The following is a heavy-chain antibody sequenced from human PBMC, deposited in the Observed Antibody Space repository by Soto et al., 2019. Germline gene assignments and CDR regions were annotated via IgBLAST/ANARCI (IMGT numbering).Heavy chain of an antibody. J-gene: IGHJ4*02. CDR3: ARCSCWDGQGYCAC. CDR2: IYSDGRT. D-gene: IGHD6-13*01. Sequence: DVQLVETGGGLIQPGGSLRLSCAASGFIVSSSYMSWVRQAPGKGLEWVSVIYSDGRTYYADSVKGRFTISSDNSNNTLYLQMNSLSGEDTALYYCARCSCWDGQGYCACWSQGTLVTVSS. CDR1: GFIVSSSY. V-gene: IGHV3-53*02.